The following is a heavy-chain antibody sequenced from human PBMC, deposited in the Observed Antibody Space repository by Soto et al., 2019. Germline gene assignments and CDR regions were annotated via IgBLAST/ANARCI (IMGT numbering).Heavy chain of an antibody. Sequence: PGGSLRLSCAASGFTFSSYAMSWVRQAPGKGLEWVSAISGSGGSTYYADSVKGRFTISRDNSKNTLYLQMNSLRAEDTAVYYCAKVRVRATVVTPYFFDYWGQGTLVTVSS. V-gene: IGHV3-23*01. D-gene: IGHD4-17*01. CDR1: GFTFSSYA. CDR2: ISGSGGST. J-gene: IGHJ4*02. CDR3: AKVRVRATVVTPYFFDY.